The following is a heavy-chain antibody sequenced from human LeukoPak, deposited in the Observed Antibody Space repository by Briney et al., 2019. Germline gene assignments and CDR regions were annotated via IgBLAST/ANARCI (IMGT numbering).Heavy chain of an antibody. Sequence: GGSLRLSCATSGFTFSSHAMHWVRQAPGKGLEWVANIKQDGSEKYYVDPVKGRFTISRDNAKNSLYLQMNSLRAEDTAVYYCASELGIVGAFDIWGQGTMVTVSS. V-gene: IGHV3-7*01. CDR3: ASELGIVGAFDI. D-gene: IGHD7-27*01. CDR2: IKQDGSEK. CDR1: GFTFSSHA. J-gene: IGHJ3*02.